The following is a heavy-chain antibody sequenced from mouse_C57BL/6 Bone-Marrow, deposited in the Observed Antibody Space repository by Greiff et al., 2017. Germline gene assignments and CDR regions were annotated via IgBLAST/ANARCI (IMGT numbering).Heavy chain of an antibody. CDR1: GYTFPSYW. V-gene: IGHV1-50*01. J-gene: IGHJ1*03. CDR3: ARNPYWYFDV. CDR2: LDPSDSFT. Sequence: QVHVKQPGAELVKPGASVKLSCKASGYTFPSYWMQWVKQRPGQGLEWIGELDPSDSFTNYNQKFKGKATLTVDTSASTAYMPLSSLTSEDSAVYYCARNPYWYFDVWGTGTTVTVSS.